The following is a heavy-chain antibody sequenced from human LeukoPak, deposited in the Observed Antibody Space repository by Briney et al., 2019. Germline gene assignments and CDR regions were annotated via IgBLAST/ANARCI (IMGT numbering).Heavy chain of an antibody. CDR2: ISGSGGST. CDR3: AKPWSRSTMIVVVTQGFDY. V-gene: IGHV3-23*01. Sequence: GGSLRLSCAASGFTFSSYAMSWVRQAPGKGLEWVSGISGSGGSTYYADSVKGRFTISRDNSKNTLYLQMNSLRAEDTAVYYCAKPWSRSTMIVVVTQGFDYWGQGTLVTVSS. D-gene: IGHD3-22*01. CDR1: GFTFSSYA. J-gene: IGHJ4*02.